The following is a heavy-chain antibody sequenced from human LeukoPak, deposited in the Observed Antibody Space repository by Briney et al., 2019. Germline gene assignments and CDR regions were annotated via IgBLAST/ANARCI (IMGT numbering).Heavy chain of an antibody. CDR3: ARGHYDVLTSSYKWTPDY. CDR1: GFTFSTYN. V-gene: IGHV3-21*06. Sequence: SGGSLRLSCAASGFTFSTYNMNWVRQAPGKGLEWVSSITSGGGYTYYADSVKGRFTTSRDNAKNSLSLRLDSLRAEDTAEYYCARGHYDVLTSSYKWTPDYWGQGTLVTVSS. J-gene: IGHJ4*02. D-gene: IGHD3-9*01. CDR2: ITSGGGYT.